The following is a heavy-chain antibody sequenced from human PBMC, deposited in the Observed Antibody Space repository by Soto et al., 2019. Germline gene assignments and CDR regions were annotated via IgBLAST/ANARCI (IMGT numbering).Heavy chain of an antibody. Sequence: QVQLQESGPGLVKPSQTLSLTCTVSGGSISSGGYYWSWIRQHPGKGLEWIGYIYYSGSTYYNPSLKSRVTISVDTSKNQVSLKLSSVTAADTAVYYCAREAVGDDYIWGSYRYRYFDYWGQGTLVTVSS. CDR2: IYYSGST. CDR3: AREAVGDDYIWGSYRYRYFDY. J-gene: IGHJ4*02. D-gene: IGHD3-16*02. CDR1: GGSISSGGYY. V-gene: IGHV4-31*03.